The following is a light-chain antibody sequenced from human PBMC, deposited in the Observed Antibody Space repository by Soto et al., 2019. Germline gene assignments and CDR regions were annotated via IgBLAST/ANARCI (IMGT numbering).Light chain of an antibody. CDR2: GAS. CDR3: QQYNNLLPDYT. CDR1: QSVSYN. V-gene: IGKV3D-15*01. J-gene: IGKJ2*01. Sequence: EIVLTQSPATLSMSPGERATLSCRASQSVSYNLAWNQQKPGQAPMLLIYGASTRATGIPARFSASGSGTEFTLTTSTLQSEKFAVYYCQQYNNLLPDYTFGQRTKLEIK.